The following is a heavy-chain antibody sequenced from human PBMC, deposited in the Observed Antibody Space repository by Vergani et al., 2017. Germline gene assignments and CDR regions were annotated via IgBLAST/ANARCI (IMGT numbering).Heavy chain of an antibody. D-gene: IGHD3-10*01. V-gene: IGHV3-23*01. J-gene: IGHJ4*02. CDR2: ISGSGGST. Sequence: EVQLLESGGGLVQPGGSLRLSCAASGFTFSSYAMSWVRQAPGKGLEWVSAISGSGGSTYYADSVKGRFTISRDNSKNTLYLQMNSLRAEDTAVYYCAKQSVTYYYGSGSYHKSVYFDYWGQGTLVTVSS. CDR3: AKQSVTYYYGSGSYHKSVYFDY. CDR1: GFTFSSYA.